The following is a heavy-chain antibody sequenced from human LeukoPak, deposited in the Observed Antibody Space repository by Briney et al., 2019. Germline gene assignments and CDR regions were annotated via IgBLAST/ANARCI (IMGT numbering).Heavy chain of an antibody. Sequence: SETLSLTCTVSGGSISSSSYYWGWIRQPPGKGLEWIGSIYHSGSAYYNPSLKSRVTISVDTSKNHFSLKVTSVTAADTAVYYCARDYYGSGTYHNDWFDPWGQGTLVTVSS. CDR2: IYHSGSA. D-gene: IGHD3-10*01. CDR1: GGSISSSSYY. J-gene: IGHJ5*02. V-gene: IGHV4-39*02. CDR3: ARDYYGSGTYHNDWFDP.